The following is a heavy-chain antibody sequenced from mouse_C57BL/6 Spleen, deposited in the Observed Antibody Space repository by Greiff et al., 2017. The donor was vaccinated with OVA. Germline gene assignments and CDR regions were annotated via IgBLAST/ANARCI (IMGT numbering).Heavy chain of an antibody. Sequence: VQLQQSGAELVKPGASVKLSCTASGFTFTSYWMHWVKQRPEQGLEWIGTIDPADSYTNYAQKFKGKATITVDTSSNTAYLQLSSLTSEDTAVYYCARIENGSSSDYWGQGTTLTVSS. CDR3: ARIENGSSSDY. D-gene: IGHD1-1*01. V-gene: IGHV1-50*01. CDR2: IDPADSYT. CDR1: GFTFTSYW. J-gene: IGHJ2*01.